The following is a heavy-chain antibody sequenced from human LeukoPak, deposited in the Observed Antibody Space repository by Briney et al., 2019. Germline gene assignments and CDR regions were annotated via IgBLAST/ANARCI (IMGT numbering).Heavy chain of an antibody. D-gene: IGHD6-19*01. Sequence: GGSLRLSCAASGFTFSGYSMNWVRHGPGKGLEGVSSISSSSTYIYYADSVKGRFTISRDNAKNSLYLQMNSLRAEDTAVYYCARGYSSILDYWGQGTLVTVSS. V-gene: IGHV3-21*01. J-gene: IGHJ4*02. CDR2: ISSSSTYI. CDR3: ARGYSSILDY. CDR1: GFTFSGYS.